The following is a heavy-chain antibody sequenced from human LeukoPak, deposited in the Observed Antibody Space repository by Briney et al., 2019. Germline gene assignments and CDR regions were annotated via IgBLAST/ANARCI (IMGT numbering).Heavy chain of an antibody. CDR2: IHYSGDT. CDR3: ARPSVVVTTIGAFDI. CDR1: GGCRSSGGYY. D-gene: IGHD2-21*02. J-gene: IGHJ3*02. V-gene: IGHV4-31*03. Sequence: PSETRSRTCHVSGGCRSSGGYYWIWIRQRPGKGRGWIGDIHYSGDTYYNPSLKIRVTVSVDTSKNQFSLKLNSVTAADTAVYYCARPSVVVTTIGAFDIWGQGTMVTVSS.